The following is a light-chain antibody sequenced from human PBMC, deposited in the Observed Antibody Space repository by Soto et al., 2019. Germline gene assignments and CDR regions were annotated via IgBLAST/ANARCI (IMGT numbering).Light chain of an antibody. V-gene: IGLV2-14*03. Sequence: QSVLTQPASVSGSPGQSITISCTGTSSDVGGYNYVSWFQQHPGKAPKLIIFDVSNRPSGVSNRFSGSKSGNTASLAISGLQSEDEADYYCAAWDDSLNGPVFGGGTKLTVL. CDR3: AAWDDSLNGPV. CDR1: SSDVGGYNY. J-gene: IGLJ3*02. CDR2: DVS.